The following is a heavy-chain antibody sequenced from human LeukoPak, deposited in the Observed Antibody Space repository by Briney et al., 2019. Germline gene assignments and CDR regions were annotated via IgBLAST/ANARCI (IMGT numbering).Heavy chain of an antibody. CDR1: GGTFSSYA. J-gene: IGHJ4*02. CDR3: ARGNGYYDFWSGYQHWDY. CDR2: IIPILGIA. Sequence: ASVKVSCKASGGTFSSYAISWVRQAPGQGLEWMGRIIPILGIANYAQKFQGRVTITTDESTSTAYMELSSLRSEDTAVYYCARGNGYYDFWSGYQHWDYWGQGTLVTVSS. D-gene: IGHD3-3*01. V-gene: IGHV1-69*04.